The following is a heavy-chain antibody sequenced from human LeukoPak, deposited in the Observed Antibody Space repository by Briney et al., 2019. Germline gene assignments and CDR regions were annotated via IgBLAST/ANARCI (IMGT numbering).Heavy chain of an antibody. CDR2: IYYSGST. J-gene: IGHJ3*02. V-gene: IGHV4-59*01. CDR3: ARNVLYYYDSSGTDAFDI. Sequence: SETLSLTCTVSGGSISSYYWSWIRQPPGKGLEWIGDIYYSGSTNYNPSLKSRVTISVDTSKNQFSLKLSSVTAADTAVYYCARNVLYYYDSSGTDAFDIWGQGTMVTVSS. CDR1: GGSISSYY. D-gene: IGHD3-22*01.